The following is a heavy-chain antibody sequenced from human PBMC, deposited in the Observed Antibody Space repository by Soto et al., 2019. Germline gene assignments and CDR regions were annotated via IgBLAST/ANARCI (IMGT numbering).Heavy chain of an antibody. CDR2: INAATGNT. D-gene: IGHD3-16*02. CDR1: GYTFTAYA. J-gene: IGHJ4*02. V-gene: IGHV1-3*05. CDR3: TRSAISPYGGLIGPFDY. Sequence: QVQLAQSGAEERKPGASVKVSCKATGYTFTAYAMHWVRQAPGQRLEWMRWINAATGNTKCSQKFQGRLTITTDMPANTVYMELSSLTSEDTALYYCTRSAISPYGGLIGPFDYWGQGNLVTVSS.